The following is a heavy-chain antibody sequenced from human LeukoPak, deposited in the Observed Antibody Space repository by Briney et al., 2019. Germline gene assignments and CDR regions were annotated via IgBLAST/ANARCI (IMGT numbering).Heavy chain of an antibody. CDR1: GFTFSSYA. J-gene: IGHJ4*02. CDR2: LGGGDAGI. D-gene: IGHD6-19*01. V-gene: IGHV3-23*01. Sequence: PGRSLRLSCAASGFTFSSYAMHWVRQAPGKGLEWVSTLGGGDAGIYYADSVYDRFTISRDKSKNTLYLQMNSLRVEDTAVYYCAKDRGSGWYFDYWGQGTLVTVSS. CDR3: AKDRGSGWYFDY.